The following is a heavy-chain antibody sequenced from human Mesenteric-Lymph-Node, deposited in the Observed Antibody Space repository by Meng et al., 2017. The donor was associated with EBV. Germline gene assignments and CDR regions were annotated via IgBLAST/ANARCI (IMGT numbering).Heavy chain of an antibody. D-gene: IGHD6-19*01. J-gene: IGHJ4*02. V-gene: IGHV7-4-1*02. CDR2: INSNSWKP. CDR3: ATSIAVAGTFDY. CDR1: GYTFPRQA. Sequence: GSELKEPGASVNVSCKDVGYTFPRQAMNWVPPVPGQGRELIGWINSNSWKPTYAPGFTGRFVFSLDTSVSTAYLQISSLKAEDTSVYYCATSIAVAGTFDYWGQGTLVTVSS.